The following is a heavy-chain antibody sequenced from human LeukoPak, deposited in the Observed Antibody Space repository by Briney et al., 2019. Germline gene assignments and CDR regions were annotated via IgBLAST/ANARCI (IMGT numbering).Heavy chain of an antibody. D-gene: IGHD6-6*01. Sequence: ASVKVSCKASGYTFTRYYIHWVRQAPGQGLEWMGIINPSGGSTSYAQKFQGRVTMTRDTSTSTVYMELSSLRSEDTAVYYCARDPIEYSSSFQQKYYGMDVWGQGTTVTVSS. CDR1: GYTFTRYY. CDR3: ARDPIEYSSSFQQKYYGMDV. V-gene: IGHV1-46*01. J-gene: IGHJ6*02. CDR2: INPSGGST.